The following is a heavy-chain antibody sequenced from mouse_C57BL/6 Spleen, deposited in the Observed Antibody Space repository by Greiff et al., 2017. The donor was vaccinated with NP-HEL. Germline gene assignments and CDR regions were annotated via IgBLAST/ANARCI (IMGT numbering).Heavy chain of an antibody. Sequence: QVQLQQPGAELVMPGASVKLSCKASGYTFTSYGMHWVKQRPGQGLEWIGEIDPSDSYTNYNQKFKGKSTWTVDKSSSTAYMQLSSLTSDDSAVYYCARSDDYGWFAYWGQGTLVTVSA. V-gene: IGHV1-69*01. J-gene: IGHJ3*01. CDR3: ARSDDYGWFAY. CDR1: GYTFTSYG. D-gene: IGHD2-4*01. CDR2: IDPSDSYT.